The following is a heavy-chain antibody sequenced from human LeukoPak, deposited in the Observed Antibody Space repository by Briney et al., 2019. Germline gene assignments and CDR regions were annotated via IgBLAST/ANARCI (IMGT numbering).Heavy chain of an antibody. D-gene: IGHD4-17*01. V-gene: IGHV1-18*01. CDR2: ISGYNGKT. CDR1: GYTVNTYG. CDR3: ARVVTTVTSNFDI. Sequence: ASVKVSCKASGYTVNTYGITWVRQAPGQGLEWMGWISGYNGKTKYAQKLQDRVTMTTDTSTTTAYMELRSLRSDDTAVYYCARVVTTVTSNFDIWGQGTMVTVSS. J-gene: IGHJ3*02.